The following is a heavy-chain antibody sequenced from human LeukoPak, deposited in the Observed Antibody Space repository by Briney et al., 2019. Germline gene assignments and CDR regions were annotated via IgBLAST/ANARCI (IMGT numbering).Heavy chain of an antibody. V-gene: IGHV3-33*01. J-gene: IGHJ4*02. CDR3: ASDGTLWGDSGYPIDY. Sequence: GGSLRLSCAAPGFTFRSYGMHWVRQAPGKGLEWVAVIWNDGSNKYSADSVWGRFTISSDNSKNTLYLQMNSLRAEDTAVYYCASDGTLWGDSGYPIDYWGQGTLVTVSS. CDR2: IWNDGSNK. D-gene: IGHD3-22*01. CDR1: GFTFRSYG.